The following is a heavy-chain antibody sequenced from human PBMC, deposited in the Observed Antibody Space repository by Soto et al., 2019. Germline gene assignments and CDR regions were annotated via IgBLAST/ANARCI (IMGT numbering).Heavy chain of an antibody. J-gene: IGHJ4*02. V-gene: IGHV3-33*01. CDR3: ARDGSRGPYYYDSSGYYYEIDY. CDR2: IWYDGSNK. Sequence: GGSLRLSCAASGFTFSSYGMHWVRQAPGKGLEWVAVIWYDGSNKYYADSVKGRFTISRDNSKNTLYLQMNSLRAEDTAVYYCARDGSRGPYYYDSSGYYYEIDYWGQGTLVPVSS. CDR1: GFTFSSYG. D-gene: IGHD3-22*01.